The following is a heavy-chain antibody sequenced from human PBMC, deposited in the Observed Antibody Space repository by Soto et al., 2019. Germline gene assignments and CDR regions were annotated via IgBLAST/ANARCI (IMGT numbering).Heavy chain of an antibody. D-gene: IGHD6-13*01. J-gene: IGHJ6*03. CDR1: GGSISSSSYY. Sequence: SETLSLTCTVSGGSISSSSYYWGWIRQPPGKGLEWIGSIYYSGSTYYNPSLKSRVTISVDTSKNQFSLKLSSVTAADTAVYYCARHRPAAGTFYYYYMDVWGKGTTVTVSS. V-gene: IGHV4-39*01. CDR2: IYYSGST. CDR3: ARHRPAAGTFYYYYMDV.